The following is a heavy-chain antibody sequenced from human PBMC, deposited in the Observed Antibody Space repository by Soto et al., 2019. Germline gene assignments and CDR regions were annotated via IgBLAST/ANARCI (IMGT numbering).Heavy chain of an antibody. J-gene: IGHJ6*02. Sequence: SETLSLTCSVSGVSVSDYHWTWIRLTPKKELQWIGFIHYNGRTDSSPSLKSRVTISVDTSKNQFSLKLSSVTAADTAVYYCARICSGYDWRGYRMDVWGQGTTVT. V-gene: IGHV4-59*08. CDR3: ARICSGYDWRGYRMDV. CDR2: IHYNGRT. CDR1: GVSVSDYH. D-gene: IGHD5-12*01.